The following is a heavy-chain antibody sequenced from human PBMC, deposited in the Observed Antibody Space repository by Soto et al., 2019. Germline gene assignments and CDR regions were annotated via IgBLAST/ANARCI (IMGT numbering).Heavy chain of an antibody. CDR2: INHSGST. Sequence: SETLSLTCAVYGGSFSGYYWSWIRQPPGKGLEWIGEINHSGSTNYNPSLKSRVTISVDTSKNQFSLKLSSVTAADTAVYYCERVYRWYYYMEVWGNGTTVTVSS. CDR1: GGSFSGYY. CDR3: ERVYRWYYYMEV. V-gene: IGHV4-34*01. J-gene: IGHJ6*03.